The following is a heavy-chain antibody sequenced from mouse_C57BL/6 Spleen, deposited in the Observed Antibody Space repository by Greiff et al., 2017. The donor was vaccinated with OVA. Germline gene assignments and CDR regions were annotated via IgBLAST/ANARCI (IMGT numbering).Heavy chain of an antibody. D-gene: IGHD2-4*01. CDR2: ISYDGSN. Sequence: EVQLVESGPGLVKPSQSLSLTCSVTGYSITSGYYWNWIRQFPGNKLEWMGYISYDGSNNYNPSLKNRISITRDTSKNQFFLKLNSVTTEDTATYYCARVYYDYGRGNFDYWGQGTTLTVSS. CDR1: GYSITSGYY. CDR3: ARVYYDYGRGNFDY. J-gene: IGHJ2*01. V-gene: IGHV3-6*01.